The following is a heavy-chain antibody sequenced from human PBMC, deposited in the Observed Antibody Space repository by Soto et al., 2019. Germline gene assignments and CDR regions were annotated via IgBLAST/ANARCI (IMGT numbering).Heavy chain of an antibody. CDR3: ARSDYYGSGSYDY. CDR2: IYYSGST. V-gene: IGHV4-59*01. Sequence: SETLSLTCTVSGGSISSYYWSWIRQPPGKGLEWIGYIYYSGSTNYNPSLKSRVTISVDTSKNQFSLKLSSVTAADTAVYYCARSDYYGSGSYDYWGQGTLVTVSS. D-gene: IGHD3-10*01. CDR1: GGSISSYY. J-gene: IGHJ4*02.